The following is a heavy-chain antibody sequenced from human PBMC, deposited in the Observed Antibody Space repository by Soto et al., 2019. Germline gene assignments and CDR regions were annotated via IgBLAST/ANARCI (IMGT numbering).Heavy chain of an antibody. Sequence: SETLSLTCAVSGYSISSGYYWGWIRQPPGKGLEWIGSIYHSGSTYYNPSLKSRVTISVDTSKNQFSLKLSSVTAADTAVYSCARDAWGHWHYDGPFDYWGQGTLVTVSS. D-gene: IGHD1-7*01. CDR3: ARDAWGHWHYDGPFDY. CDR1: GYSISSGYY. J-gene: IGHJ4*02. V-gene: IGHV4-38-2*02. CDR2: IYHSGST.